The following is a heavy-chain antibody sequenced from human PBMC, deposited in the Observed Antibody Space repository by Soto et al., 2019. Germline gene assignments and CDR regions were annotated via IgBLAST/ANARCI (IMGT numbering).Heavy chain of an antibody. D-gene: IGHD2-15*01. CDR3: ARVDIVVVVAGGNWFDP. V-gene: IGHV1-18*01. J-gene: IGHJ5*02. CDR2: ISAYNGNT. Sequence: ASVKVSCKASGYTFTSYGISWVRQAPGQGLERMGWISAYNGNTNYAQKLQGRVTMTTDTSTSSAYMELRSLRSDDTAVYYCARVDIVVVVAGGNWFDPWGQGTLVTVSS. CDR1: GYTFTSYG.